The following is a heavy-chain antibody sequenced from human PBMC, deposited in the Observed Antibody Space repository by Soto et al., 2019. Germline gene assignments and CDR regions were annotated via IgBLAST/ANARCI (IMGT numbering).Heavy chain of an antibody. J-gene: IGHJ4*02. CDR3: ARASGDFNYDY. CDR1: GGSISSYY. V-gene: IGHV4-59*01. CDR2: IYYSGST. Sequence: SETLSLTCTVSGGSISSYYWSWIRQPPGKGLEWIGYIYYSGSTNYNPSLKSRVTISVDTSKNQFSLKLSSVTAADTAVYYCARASGDFNYDYWGQGTLVTVS. D-gene: IGHD2-21*01.